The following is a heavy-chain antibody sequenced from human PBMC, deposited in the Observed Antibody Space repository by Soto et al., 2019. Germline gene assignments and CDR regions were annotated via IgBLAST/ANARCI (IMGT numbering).Heavy chain of an antibody. CDR2: IKQDGSEK. V-gene: IGHV3-7*01. CDR1: GFTFSSYW. J-gene: IGHJ6*03. Sequence: GGSLRLSCAASGFTFSSYWMSWVRQAPWKGLEWVANIKQDGSEKYYVDSVKGRFTISRDNAKNSLYLQMNSLRAEDTAVYYCARDLPQYYDFWSGPFSYMDVWGKGTTVTVSS. CDR3: ARDLPQYYDFWSGPFSYMDV. D-gene: IGHD3-3*01.